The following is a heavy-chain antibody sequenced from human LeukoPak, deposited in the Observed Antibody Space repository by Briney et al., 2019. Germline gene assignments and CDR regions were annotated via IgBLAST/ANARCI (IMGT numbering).Heavy chain of an antibody. CDR2: IYYSGST. CDR3: ARDLTSPGYFDY. J-gene: IGHJ4*02. V-gene: IGHV4-39*07. Sequence: SETLSLTCTVSGGSISSGNYYWGWIRQPPGKGLEWIGSIYYSGSTYHNPSLKSRVTISVDTSKNQFSLKLRSVTAADTAVYYCARDLTSPGYFDYWGQGTLVPVSS. D-gene: IGHD3-10*01. CDR1: GGSISSGNYY.